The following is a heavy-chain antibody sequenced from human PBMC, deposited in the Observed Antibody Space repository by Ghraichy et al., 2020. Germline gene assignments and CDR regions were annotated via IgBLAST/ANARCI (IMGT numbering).Heavy chain of an antibody. CDR2: NYYSGST. CDR3: ARTLPGIAVAGYWYFDL. CDR1: GGSISSYY. Sequence: SETLSLTCTVSGGSISSYYWSGIRQPPGKGLEWSGYNYYSGSTNYNPSLKSRVTISVDTSKNQFSLKLSSVTAADTAVYYCARTLPGIAVAGYWYFDLWGRGTPLTVYS. J-gene: IGHJ2*01. V-gene: IGHV4-59*01. D-gene: IGHD6-19*01.